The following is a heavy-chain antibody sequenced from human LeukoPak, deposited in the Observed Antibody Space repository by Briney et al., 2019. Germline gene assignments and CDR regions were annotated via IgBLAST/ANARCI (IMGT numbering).Heavy chain of an antibody. CDR2: IRNDGNNK. CDR3: AKDRWGAVASFDY. CDR1: GFPFSDYV. V-gene: IGHV3-30*02. D-gene: IGHD6-19*01. J-gene: IGHJ4*02. Sequence: GGSLRLSCAASGFPFSDYVMHWVRQAPGKGLEWVAVIRNDGNNKYYADSVKGRFTISRDNSKNMLYLQMNSLGTEDTAVYYCAKDRWGAVASFDYWGQGTLVTVSS.